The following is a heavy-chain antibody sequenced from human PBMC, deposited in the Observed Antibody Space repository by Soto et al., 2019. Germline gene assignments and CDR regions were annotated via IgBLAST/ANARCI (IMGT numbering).Heavy chain of an antibody. V-gene: IGHV4-30-2*01. CDR3: ARVDGYCSGGSCYTWFDP. J-gene: IGHJ5*02. Sequence: SETLSLTCAVSGGSISSGGYSWSWIRQPPWKGLECIGYIYHSGSTYYNPSLKSRVTISVDRSKNQLSLKLSSVTAADTAVYYCARVDGYCSGGSCYTWFDPWGQGTLVTVSS. CDR1: GGSISSGGYS. CDR2: IYHSGST. D-gene: IGHD2-15*01.